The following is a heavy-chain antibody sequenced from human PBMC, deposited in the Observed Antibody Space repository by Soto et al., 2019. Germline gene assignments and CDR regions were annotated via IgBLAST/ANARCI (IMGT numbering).Heavy chain of an antibody. CDR3: ARSNILPVFFMYPYDS. Sequence: SETLSLTCTVSGASISSSSFYWGWIRQPPGKGLESIANIYYDGSTYYNPSLKSRVTISLDTSKNQFSLKLSSVTAADTAVYCCARSNILPVFFMYPYDSGGRETRATFSS. J-gene: IGHJ4*02. D-gene: IGHD3-10*01. V-gene: IGHV4-39*01. CDR2: IYYDGST. CDR1: GASISSSSFY.